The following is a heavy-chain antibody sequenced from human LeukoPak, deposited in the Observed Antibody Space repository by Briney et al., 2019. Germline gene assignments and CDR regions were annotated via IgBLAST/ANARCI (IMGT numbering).Heavy chain of an antibody. D-gene: IGHD6-19*01. V-gene: IGHV1-2*02. CDR1: GYTFTGYY. CDR3: ARDRPGIAVADVFDY. Sequence: GASVKVSCKASGYTFTGYYMHWVRQPRWQGLEWMGWINPNSGGTNYAQKFQGRVTMTRDTSISTAYMELSRLRSDDTAVYYCARDRPGIAVADVFDYWGQGTLVTVSS. CDR2: INPNSGGT. J-gene: IGHJ4*02.